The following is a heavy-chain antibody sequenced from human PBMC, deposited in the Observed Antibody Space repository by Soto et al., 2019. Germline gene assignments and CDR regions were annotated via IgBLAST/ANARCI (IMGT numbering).Heavy chain of an antibody. CDR2: IGPESGAT. Sequence: VASVKVSCKASGYTFSAYYIHWVRQAPEQGPEWMGEIGPESGATRYAQRFQGRVTMTRDMSITTVYMELNNLSPDDTAVYYCGRGRSGQIVVFYWGQGTPVTVSS. V-gene: IGHV1-2*02. J-gene: IGHJ4*02. CDR1: GYTFSAYY. D-gene: IGHD1-26*01. CDR3: GRGRSGQIVVFY.